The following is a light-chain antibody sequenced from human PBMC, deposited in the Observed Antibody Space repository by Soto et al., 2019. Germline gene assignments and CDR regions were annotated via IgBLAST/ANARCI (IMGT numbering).Light chain of an antibody. J-gene: IGKJ1*01. CDR1: QSVSSSY. Sequence: EIVLTQSPGTLSLSPGERATLSCRASQSVSSSYLAWYQQKPGQAPRLLIYGASSRATGIPDRFSGSGSGTDFTLTISRLEPEDFAVYYCQQYGSSPRKFGQGNKVDIK. V-gene: IGKV3-20*01. CDR2: GAS. CDR3: QQYGSSPRK.